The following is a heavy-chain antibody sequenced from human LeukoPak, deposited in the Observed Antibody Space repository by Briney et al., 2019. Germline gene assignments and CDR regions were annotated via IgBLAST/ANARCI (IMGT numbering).Heavy chain of an antibody. Sequence: ASVKVSCKASGGTFSSYAISWVRQAPGQGLEWMGRIIPILGIANYAQKFQGRVTITADKSTSTAYMELSSLRSEDTAVYYCATYCSGGSCPENFDYWGQGTLVTVSS. V-gene: IGHV1-69*04. D-gene: IGHD2-15*01. CDR1: GGTFSSYA. J-gene: IGHJ4*02. CDR2: IIPILGIA. CDR3: ATYCSGGSCPENFDY.